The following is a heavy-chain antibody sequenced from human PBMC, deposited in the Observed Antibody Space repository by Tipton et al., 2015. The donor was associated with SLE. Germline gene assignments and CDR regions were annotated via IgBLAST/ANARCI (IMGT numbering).Heavy chain of an antibody. CDR3: ARYGGPCRDDRCFLDY. J-gene: IGHJ4*02. Sequence: TLSLTCTVSGGALSGRSWSWLRQPPGKGLEWIGFIHYSGSTNYNPSLESRVTISVDTSKNEFSLRLSSVSAADTAMYYCARYGGPCRDDRCFLDYWGQGTLVTVSS. D-gene: IGHD5-24*01. CDR1: GGALSGRS. V-gene: IGHV4-59*11. CDR2: IHYSGST.